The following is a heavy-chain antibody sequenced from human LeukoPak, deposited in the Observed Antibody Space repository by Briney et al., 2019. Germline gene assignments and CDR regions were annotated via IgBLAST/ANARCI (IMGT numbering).Heavy chain of an antibody. J-gene: IGHJ6*03. CDR2: ISAYNGNT. CDR3: AREYPSHYYYYYMDV. Sequence: ASVKVSCKASGYTFTSYGISWVRQAPGQGLEWMGWISAYNGNTNYAQKLQGRVTMTTDTSTSTAYMELRSLRSDDTAVYYCAREYPSHYYYYYMDVWGKGTTVTISS. V-gene: IGHV1-18*01. CDR1: GYTFTSYG.